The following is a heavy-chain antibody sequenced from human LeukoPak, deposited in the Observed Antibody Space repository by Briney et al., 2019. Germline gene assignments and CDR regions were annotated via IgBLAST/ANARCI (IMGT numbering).Heavy chain of an antibody. CDR2: INHSGST. CDR1: GGSFSGYY. CDR3: ASTYYDFWSGFSSGFDP. J-gene: IGHJ5*02. D-gene: IGHD3-3*01. Sequence: SETLSLTCAVYGGSFSGYYWSWIRQPPGKGLEWIGEINHSGSTNYNPSLKSRVTISVDTSKNQFSLKLSSVTAADTAVYYCASTYYDFWSGFSSGFDPWGQGTLVTVSS. V-gene: IGHV4-34*01.